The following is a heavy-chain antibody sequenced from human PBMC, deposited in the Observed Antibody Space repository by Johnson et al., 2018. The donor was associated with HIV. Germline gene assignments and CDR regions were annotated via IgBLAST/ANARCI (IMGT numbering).Heavy chain of an antibody. CDR1: GFTFSSYG. CDR2: ISYDGSDK. Sequence: QVQLVESGGGVVQPGRSLRLSCAASGFTFSSYGMHWVRQAPGKGLEWAAVISYDGSDKYYADSVKGRFTISRDNSKNTLYLQMNSLRAEDTAVYFCAKVHIAARWSDAFDIWGQGTMVTVSS. J-gene: IGHJ3*02. CDR3: AKVHIAARWSDAFDI. V-gene: IGHV3-30*18. D-gene: IGHD6-6*01.